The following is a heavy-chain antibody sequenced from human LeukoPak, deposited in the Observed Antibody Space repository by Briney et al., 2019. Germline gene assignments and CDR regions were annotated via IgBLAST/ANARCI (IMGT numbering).Heavy chain of an antibody. D-gene: IGHD2-2*01. CDR2: VSGDGYTT. Sequence: GGSLRLSCVASEFTFEDYAMPWVRQVPGKGLEWVSLVSGDGYTTYYADSVKGRFSISRDNRKNSLYLQMNSLRADDTALYYCAKEVVEVIPTAVDGELYFYYYGMDVWGQGTTVIVSS. J-gene: IGHJ6*02. V-gene: IGHV3-43*02. CDR1: EFTFEDYA. CDR3: AKEVVEVIPTAVDGELYFYYYGMDV.